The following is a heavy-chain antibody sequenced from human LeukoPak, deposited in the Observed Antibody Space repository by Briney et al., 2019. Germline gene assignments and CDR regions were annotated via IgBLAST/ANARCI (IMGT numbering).Heavy chain of an antibody. CDR2: INTNTGNP. V-gene: IGHV7-4-1*02. J-gene: IGHJ6*03. Sequence: ASVKVSCKASGYTFTSYAMNWVRQAPGQGLEWMGWINTNTGNPTYAQGFTGRFVFSLDTSVSTAYLQISSLKAEDTAVYYCARKSVAATPRDIVYQYYSMDVWGKGTTGTVSS. CDR1: GYTFTSYA. D-gene: IGHD2-15*01. CDR3: ARKSVAATPRDIVYQYYSMDV.